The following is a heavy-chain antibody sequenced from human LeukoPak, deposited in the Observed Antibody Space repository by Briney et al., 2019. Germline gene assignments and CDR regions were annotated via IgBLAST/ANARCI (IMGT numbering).Heavy chain of an antibody. J-gene: IGHJ3*02. CDR2: IKQDGSEK. CDR3: ARSGRGGAFDI. Sequence: PGGSLRLSCAASGFTFSSYWMSWVRQAPGKGLEWVANIKQDGSEKYYVDSVKGRFTISRDNAKNSLYLQMNSLRAEDAAVYYCARSGRGGAFDIWGQGTMVTVSS. CDR1: GFTFSSYW. D-gene: IGHD1-26*01. V-gene: IGHV3-7*01.